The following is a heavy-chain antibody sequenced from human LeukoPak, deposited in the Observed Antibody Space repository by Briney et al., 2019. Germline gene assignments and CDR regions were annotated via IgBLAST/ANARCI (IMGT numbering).Heavy chain of an antibody. CDR3: ARGTYYYDSSGAFDY. Sequence: GASVKVSCKASGYTFTSYYMHWVRQAPGQGLEWMGIINPSRGSTSYAQKFQGRVTMTRDTSTSTVYMKLSSLRSEDTAVYYCARGTYYYDSSGAFDYWGQGTLVTVSS. V-gene: IGHV1-46*01. CDR2: INPSRGST. J-gene: IGHJ4*02. D-gene: IGHD3-22*01. CDR1: GYTFTSYY.